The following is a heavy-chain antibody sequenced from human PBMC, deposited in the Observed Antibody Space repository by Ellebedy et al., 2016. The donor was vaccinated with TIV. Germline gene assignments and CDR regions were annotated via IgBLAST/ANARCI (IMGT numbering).Heavy chain of an antibody. V-gene: IGHV3-23*01. CDR2: FFSYDGST. CDR1: GFTFSNYA. J-gene: IGHJ4*02. Sequence: GESLKISCAASGFTFSNYAMSWVRQAPGKGLEWVSDFFSYDGSTHYADSVKGRFTISRDNSKNTLYLQMSSLRAEDTAVYYCAREVWYPASWGQGTLVTVSS. D-gene: IGHD6-13*01. CDR3: AREVWYPAS.